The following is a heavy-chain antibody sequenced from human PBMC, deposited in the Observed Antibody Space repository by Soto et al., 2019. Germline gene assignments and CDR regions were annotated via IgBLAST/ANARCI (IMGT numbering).Heavy chain of an antibody. CDR2: IIPIFGTA. J-gene: IGHJ6*02. CDR3: ARQPGRPYYYYGMDV. CDR1: GGTFSSYA. D-gene: IGHD2-15*01. Sequence: QVQLVQSGAEVKKPGSSVKVSCKASGGTFSSYAISWVRQAPGQGLEWMGGIIPIFGTADYAQKFQGRATITADESTSTAYMYLSSLRAEDTAVYYCARQPGRPYYYYGMDVWGQGTTVTVSS. V-gene: IGHV1-69*12.